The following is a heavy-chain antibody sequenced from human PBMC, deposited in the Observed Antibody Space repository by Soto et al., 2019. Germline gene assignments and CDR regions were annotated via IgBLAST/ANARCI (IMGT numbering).Heavy chain of an antibody. CDR2: INHRGST. D-gene: IGHD5-12*01. CDR1: GESFIGYY. Sequence: QVYLQQWGAGLLRPSETLSLTCAVYGESFIGYYWTWIRQPPGKGLEWIGEINHRGSTNYNPSLKSRVTMSIDTSKNQFSLKLSSVTAADTSVYYCARTDIVTTNWFDPWGQGTLVTVSA. V-gene: IGHV4-34*02. J-gene: IGHJ5*02. CDR3: ARTDIVTTNWFDP.